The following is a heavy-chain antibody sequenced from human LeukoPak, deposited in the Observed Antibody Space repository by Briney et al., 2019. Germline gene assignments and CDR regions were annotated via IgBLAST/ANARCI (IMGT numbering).Heavy chain of an antibody. Sequence: PGGSLRLSCAASGFTFSSYAMSWVRQAPGKGLEWVSLISGSGGNTYYADSVKGRFTISRDNSKNTLYLQMNSLRADDTAVYYCAKGRGWGSYYFDYWGQGTLVTVSS. CDR2: ISGSGGNT. CDR1: GFTFSSYA. J-gene: IGHJ4*02. CDR3: AKGRGWGSYYFDY. V-gene: IGHV3-23*01. D-gene: IGHD3-16*01.